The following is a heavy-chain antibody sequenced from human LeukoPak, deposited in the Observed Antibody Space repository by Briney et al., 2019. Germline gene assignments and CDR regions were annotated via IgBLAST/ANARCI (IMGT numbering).Heavy chain of an antibody. CDR2: IYYSGST. J-gene: IGHJ4*02. Sequence: SETLSLTCAVYGGSFSGYYWSWIRQPPGKGLEWIGYIYYSGSTNYNPSLKSRVTISVDTSKNQFSLKLSSVTAADTAVYYCARHRPLGSDWGQGTLVTVSS. CDR1: GGSFSGYY. V-gene: IGHV4-59*08. CDR3: ARHRPLGSD.